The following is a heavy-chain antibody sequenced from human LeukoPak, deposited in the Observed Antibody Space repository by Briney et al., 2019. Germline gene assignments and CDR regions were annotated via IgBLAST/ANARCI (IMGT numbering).Heavy chain of an antibody. J-gene: IGHJ4*02. V-gene: IGHV3-64*01. CDR2: ISSNGGST. CDR3: ARDFGLTGKVDY. CDR1: GFTFSNYW. Sequence: GGSLRLSCAASGFTFSNYWMSWVRQAPGKGLESVSAISSNGGSTYYANSVKGRFTISRDNSKNTLYLQMGSLRAEDLAVYYCARDFGLTGKVDYWGQGTLVTVSS. D-gene: IGHD1-20*01.